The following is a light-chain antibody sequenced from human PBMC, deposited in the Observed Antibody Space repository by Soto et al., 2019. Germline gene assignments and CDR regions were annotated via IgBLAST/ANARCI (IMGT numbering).Light chain of an antibody. J-gene: IGLJ2*01. CDR2: SNN. Sequence: QSVLTQPPSASGTPGQRVTISCSGSSSNIGSNTVNWYQQLPGTAPKLLIYSNNLRPSGVPDRFSGSKSATSASLAISGLQSEDEDDYYCAAWDDSLNGLVFGGGTKLTVL. V-gene: IGLV1-44*01. CDR3: AAWDDSLNGLV. CDR1: SSNIGSNT.